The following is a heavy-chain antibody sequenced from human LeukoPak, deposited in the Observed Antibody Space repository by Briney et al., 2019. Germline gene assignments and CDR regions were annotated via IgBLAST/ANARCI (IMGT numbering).Heavy chain of an antibody. Sequence: GESLRISCKGSGYTFTSYWITWVRQMPVKGLEWMGTIDPSDSYTNYSPSFQGHVTISADKSFSTAYLHWISLKASDTAIYYCARLRYYYDFSGYFVDYWGQGTLVTVSS. J-gene: IGHJ4*02. CDR2: IDPSDSYT. CDR1: GYTFTSYW. V-gene: IGHV5-10-1*01. D-gene: IGHD3-22*01. CDR3: ARLRYYYDFSGYFVDY.